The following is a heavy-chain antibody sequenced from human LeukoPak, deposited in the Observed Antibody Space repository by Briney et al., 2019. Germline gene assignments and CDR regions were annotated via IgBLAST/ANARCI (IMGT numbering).Heavy chain of an antibody. CDR3: ARVQYSSSSKWFDP. J-gene: IGHJ5*02. V-gene: IGHV3-7*01. CDR2: IKQDGSEK. D-gene: IGHD6-6*01. CDR1: GFTFSSYW. Sequence: PGGSLRLSCAASGFTFSSYWMSWVRQAPGKGLEWVAKIKQDGSEKYYVDSVKGRFTISRDNAKNSLYLQMNSLRAEDTAVYYCARVQYSSSSKWFDPWGQGTLVTVSS.